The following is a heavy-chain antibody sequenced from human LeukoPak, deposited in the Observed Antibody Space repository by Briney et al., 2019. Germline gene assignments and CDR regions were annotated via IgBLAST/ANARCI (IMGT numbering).Heavy chain of an antibody. D-gene: IGHD3-9*01. CDR2: INAGNGNT. Sequence: ASVKVSCKASGYTFTSYAMHWVRQAPGQRLEWMGWINAGNGNTKYSQKFQGRVTITRDTSASTAYMELSSLRSEDTAVYYCARNPWKLRYFGGYFDYWGQGTLVTVSS. V-gene: IGHV1-3*01. CDR1: GYTFTSYA. J-gene: IGHJ4*02. CDR3: ARNPWKLRYFGGYFDY.